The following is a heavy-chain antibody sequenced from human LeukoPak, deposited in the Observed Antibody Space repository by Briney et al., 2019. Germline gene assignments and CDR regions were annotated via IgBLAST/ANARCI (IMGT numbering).Heavy chain of an antibody. CDR3: AKEGDCSTTSCLTGGLDV. D-gene: IGHD2-2*01. CDR1: GFIVSANY. V-gene: IGHV3-53*01. Sequence: PGGSLRLYCAASGFIVSANYMSWVRQAPGKGLEWVSVIYTGGSTYYADSVKGRFTISRDNSKNTVYLQMTSLRAEDTAVYYCAKEGDCSTTSCLTGGLDVWGKGTTVTVSS. J-gene: IGHJ6*04. CDR2: IYTGGST.